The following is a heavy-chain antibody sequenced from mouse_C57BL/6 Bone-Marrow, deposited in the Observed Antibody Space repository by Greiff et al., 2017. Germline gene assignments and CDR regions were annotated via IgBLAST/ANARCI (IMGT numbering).Heavy chain of an antibody. CDR3: ARDEGYYGSSPFAY. J-gene: IGHJ3*01. CDR2: ISDGGSYT. D-gene: IGHD1-1*01. V-gene: IGHV5-4*01. CDR1: GFTFSSYA. Sequence: EVQLVESGGGLVKPGGSLKLSCAASGFTFSSYAMSWVRQTPEKRLEWVATISDGGSYTYYPDNVKGRFTISRDNAKNNLYLQMSHLKSEDTAMYYCARDEGYYGSSPFAYWGQGTLVTVSA.